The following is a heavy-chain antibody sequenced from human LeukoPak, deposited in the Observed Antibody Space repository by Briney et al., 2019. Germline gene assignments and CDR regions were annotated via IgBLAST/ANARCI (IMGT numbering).Heavy chain of an antibody. CDR2: IYYSGST. CDR3: ARHGSVHLRAGYYYNLDV. CDR1: GGSISSYY. V-gene: IGHV4-59*08. Sequence: SETLSLTCTVSGGSISSYYWSWIRQPPGKGLEWIGYIYYSGSTNYNPSLKSRVTMSLDTSKNQFSLNLSSVTAADTALYYCARHGSVHLRAGYYYNLDVWGRGTTITVSS. J-gene: IGHJ6*02. D-gene: IGHD4-17*01.